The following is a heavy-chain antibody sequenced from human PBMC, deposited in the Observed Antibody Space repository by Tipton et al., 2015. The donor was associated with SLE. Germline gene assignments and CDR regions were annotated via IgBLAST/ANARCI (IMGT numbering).Heavy chain of an antibody. Sequence: QVQLVQSGAEVKPSETLSLTCTVSGGSISSYYWSWIRQPPGKGLEWIGYIYYSGSTNYNPSFKSRVTISVDTSRNQFSLKLSSVTAADTAVYYCARAQGEMDAFDLWGQGTMVTVSS. D-gene: IGHD3-10*01. CDR2: IYYSGST. CDR3: ARAQGEMDAFDL. J-gene: IGHJ3*01. CDR1: GGSISSYY. V-gene: IGHV4-59*01.